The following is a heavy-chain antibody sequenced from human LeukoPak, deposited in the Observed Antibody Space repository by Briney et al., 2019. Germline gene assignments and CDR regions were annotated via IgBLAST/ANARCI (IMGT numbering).Heavy chain of an antibody. CDR1: GFSFKTYE. J-gene: IGHJ5*02. CDR2: ISVGGSDK. Sequence: GGSLRLSCVASGFSFKTYEMNWVRQAPGKGLEWISYISVGGSDKDYADSVKGRFSISRDNAKNSVFLQMNSLRVEDTAVYYCARDVGFNNGWPAWGQGTLVTVSS. D-gene: IGHD6-19*01. CDR3: ARDVGFNNGWPA. V-gene: IGHV3-48*03.